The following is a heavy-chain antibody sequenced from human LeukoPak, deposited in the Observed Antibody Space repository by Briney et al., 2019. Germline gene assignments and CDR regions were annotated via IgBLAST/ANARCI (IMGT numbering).Heavy chain of an antibody. CDR1: SGSFNDYC. D-gene: IGHD3-22*01. CDR3: ARGVVDYSTRSGYLSH. J-gene: IGHJ4*02. CDR2: IYSGGSA. V-gene: IGHV4-34*01. Sequence: PSETLSLTCAVYSGSFNDYCWIWLRQPPRRGLEWIWEIYSGGSANYDPSLKGRLAISVDPSKSQFSLKLSSLTAADTAVYFCARGVVDYSTRSGYLSHWGQGTLVTVSS.